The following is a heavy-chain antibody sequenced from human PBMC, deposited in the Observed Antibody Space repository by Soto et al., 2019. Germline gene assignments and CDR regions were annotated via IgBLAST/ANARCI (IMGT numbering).Heavy chain of an antibody. Sequence: SVKVSCKASGDVFRSYGINWVRQAPGQGLEWMGGIIPISGTTNYAQKFQGRVAITADESTDTVYMELSRLRSEDTAVYFCAGVRSFNGLCHTADYGMDVWGKGTTVTVSS. J-gene: IGHJ6*04. CDR2: IIPISGTT. CDR1: GDVFRSYG. V-gene: IGHV1-69*13. D-gene: IGHD2-8*01. CDR3: AGVRSFNGLCHTADYGMDV.